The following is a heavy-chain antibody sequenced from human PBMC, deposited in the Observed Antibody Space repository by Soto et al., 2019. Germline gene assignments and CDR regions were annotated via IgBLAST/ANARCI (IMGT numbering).Heavy chain of an antibody. Sequence: VASVKLSCPDSGYTFDGSYMHLVRQAPGQGLEWMGGIIPIFGTANYAQKFQGRVTITADESTSTAYMELSSLRSEDTAVYYCAMSYFLVIPNAFDIWGQGTMVTVSS. CDR3: AMSYFLVIPNAFDI. CDR2: IIPIFGTA. J-gene: IGHJ3*02. D-gene: IGHD3-9*01. CDR1: GYTFDGSY. V-gene: IGHV1-69*13.